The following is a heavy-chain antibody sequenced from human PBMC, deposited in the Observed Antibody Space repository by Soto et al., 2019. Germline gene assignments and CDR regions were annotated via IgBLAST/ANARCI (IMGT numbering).Heavy chain of an antibody. J-gene: IGHJ4*02. D-gene: IGHD3-9*01. V-gene: IGHV3-74*01. CDR3: ARAKQYYDILTGYRIPETSEPDFDY. CDR2: INSDGSST. CDR1: GFTFNSYW. Sequence: GGSLRLSCAASGFTFNSYWMHWVRQAPGKGLVWVSRINSDGSSTSYADSVKGRFTISRDNAKNTLYLQMNSLRAEDTAVYYCARAKQYYDILTGYRIPETSEPDFDYWGQGTLVTVSS.